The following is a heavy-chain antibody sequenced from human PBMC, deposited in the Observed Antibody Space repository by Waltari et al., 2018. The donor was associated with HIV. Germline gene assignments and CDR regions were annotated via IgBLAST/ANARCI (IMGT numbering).Heavy chain of an antibody. CDR3: AKEGATLTTSAYFYYYGMDV. Sequence: QVQLVESGGGVVQPGGSLRLSCAASGFTFTGYDIHWVRQAPGKGLEGVAFMRYDGTNKYYADSVKGRFTISRDNSKNSLYLQMNSLRAEDTALYYCAKEGATLTTSAYFYYYGMDVWGQGTTVTVSS. J-gene: IGHJ6*02. V-gene: IGHV3-30*02. D-gene: IGHD4-4*01. CDR2: MRYDGTNK. CDR1: GFTFTGYD.